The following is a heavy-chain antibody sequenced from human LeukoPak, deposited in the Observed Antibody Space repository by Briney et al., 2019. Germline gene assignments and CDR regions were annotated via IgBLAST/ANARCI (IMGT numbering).Heavy chain of an antibody. J-gene: IGHJ6*03. D-gene: IGHD1-26*01. CDR1: GYSITSYC. V-gene: IGHV1-18*01. Sequence: WASVKVFCKACGYSITSYCRSWVRQAPGQGLEWMGWISAYNGNTNYAQKLQGRVTMTTDTSTSTAYMELRSLRSDDTAVYYCARELDPVGATPMDVWGKGTTVTVSS. CDR2: ISAYNGNT. CDR3: ARELDPVGATPMDV.